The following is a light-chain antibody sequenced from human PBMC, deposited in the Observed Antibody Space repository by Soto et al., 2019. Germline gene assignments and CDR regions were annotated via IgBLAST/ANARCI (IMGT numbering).Light chain of an antibody. Sequence: NIQMTQSPSAMSASVGDRVTITCRARQGITNFLAWLQQKPGKVPNHLIFAAFSLQSRVPSRFSGSGSGTEFTLTISSLQPEDFATYSCLQHKSNSFGGGTKVEIK. J-gene: IGKJ4*01. CDR1: QGITNF. CDR2: AAF. CDR3: LQHKSNS. V-gene: IGKV1D-17*01.